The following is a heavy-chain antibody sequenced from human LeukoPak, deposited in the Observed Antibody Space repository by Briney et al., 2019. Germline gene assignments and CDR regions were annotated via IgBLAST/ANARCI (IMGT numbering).Heavy chain of an antibody. D-gene: IGHD3-3*01. Sequence: GESLKISCQGSGYSFSSYWIGWVRLMPGKGLEWMGIIYPGDSDTRYNPSFQGQVTISADKSIDTAYLHWSSLKASDTAMYYCARRGVSYDFWTDWGQGTLVTVSS. CDR1: GYSFSSYW. J-gene: IGHJ4*02. CDR2: IYPGDSDT. CDR3: ARRGVSYDFWTD. V-gene: IGHV5-51*01.